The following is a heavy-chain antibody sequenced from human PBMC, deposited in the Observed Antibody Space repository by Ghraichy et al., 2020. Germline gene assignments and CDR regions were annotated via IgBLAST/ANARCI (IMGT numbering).Heavy chain of an antibody. CDR1: GFTFSSYS. Sequence: GGSLRLSCAASGFTFSSYSMNWVRQAPGKGLEWVSSISSSSSYIYYADSVKGRFTISRDNAKNSLYLQMNSLRAEDTAVYYCARESVVVAAPKGYYGMDVWGQGTTVTVSS. V-gene: IGHV3-21*01. CDR2: ISSSSSYI. CDR3: ARESVVVAAPKGYYGMDV. D-gene: IGHD2-15*01. J-gene: IGHJ6*02.